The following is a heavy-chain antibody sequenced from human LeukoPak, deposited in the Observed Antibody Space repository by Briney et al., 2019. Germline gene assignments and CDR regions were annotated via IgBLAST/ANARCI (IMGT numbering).Heavy chain of an antibody. J-gene: IGHJ4*02. CDR3: ARATGSYYSLGY. Sequence: GGSLRLSCAASGFTFSSYWMHWVRHAPGKGLVWVSRINSDGSSTSYADSVKGRFTISRDNAKNTLYLQMNSLRAEDTAVYYCARATGSYYSLGYWGQGTLVTVSS. D-gene: IGHD1-26*01. V-gene: IGHV3-74*01. CDR1: GFTFSSYW. CDR2: INSDGSST.